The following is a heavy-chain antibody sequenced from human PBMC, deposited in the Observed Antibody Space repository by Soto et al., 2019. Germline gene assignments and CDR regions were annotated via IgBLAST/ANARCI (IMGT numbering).Heavy chain of an antibody. Sequence: ASVKVSCKASGYTFTSYDINWVRQATGQGLEWMGWMNPNSGNTGYAQKFQGRVTMTRNTSISTAYMELSSLRSEDTAVYYCARDQSSGSYFNYWGQGTLVTVSS. CDR1: GYTFTSYD. V-gene: IGHV1-8*01. CDR2: MNPNSGNT. D-gene: IGHD3-10*01. CDR3: ARDQSSGSYFNY. J-gene: IGHJ4*02.